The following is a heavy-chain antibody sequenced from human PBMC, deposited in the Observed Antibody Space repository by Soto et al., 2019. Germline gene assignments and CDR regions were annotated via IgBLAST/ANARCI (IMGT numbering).Heavy chain of an antibody. CDR3: AKLRGPWPGGFDY. D-gene: IGHD5-12*01. Sequence: GGSLRLSCAASGFTFSSYAMSWVRQAPGKGLEWVTAISGSGGSTYYADSVKGRFTISRDNSKNTLYLQMNSLRAEDTAVYYCAKLRGPWPGGFDYWGQGTLVTVSS. J-gene: IGHJ4*02. V-gene: IGHV3-23*01. CDR1: GFTFSSYA. CDR2: ISGSGGST.